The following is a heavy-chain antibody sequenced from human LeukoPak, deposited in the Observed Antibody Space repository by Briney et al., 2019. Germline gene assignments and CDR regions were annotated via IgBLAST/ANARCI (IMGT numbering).Heavy chain of an antibody. J-gene: IGHJ5*02. CDR3: AREVSTSWFDT. CDR1: GFTFSAYQ. CDR2: ISGSGETI. D-gene: IGHD5/OR15-5a*01. Sequence: GGSLRLSCAASGFTFSAYQLHWLRQAPGKGLEWVSYISGSGETIFYSDSVKGRFTMSRDNAKDSLYLQMSSLTVDDTAVYYCAREVSTSWFDTWGQGTLVTVSS. V-gene: IGHV3-48*03.